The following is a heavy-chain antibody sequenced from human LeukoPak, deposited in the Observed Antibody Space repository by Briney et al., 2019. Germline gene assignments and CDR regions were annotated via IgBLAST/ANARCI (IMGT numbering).Heavy chain of an antibody. CDR1: GGSISSSSSTYY. CDR2: IHYSGST. V-gene: IGHV4-39*01. J-gene: IGHJ4*02. CDR3: ARKGTIAPTGASHFDY. D-gene: IGHD6-13*01. Sequence: SETLSLTCTVSGGSISSSSSTYYWGWIRQPPGKGLEWIGGIHYSGSTYYNPSLKSRVTISVDTSKNQFSVKLSSVTAADTAVYYCARKGTIAPTGASHFDYWGQGTLVTVSS.